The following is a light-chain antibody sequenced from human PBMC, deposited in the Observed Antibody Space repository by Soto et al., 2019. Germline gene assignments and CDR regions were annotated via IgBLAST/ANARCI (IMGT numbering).Light chain of an antibody. CDR2: NIS. Sequence: MTQYPTNLCGTPGERAPHSFRTSQTGSINVGWSQHRAGQAPRLLIYNISNRAAGVPARFSGSGSETDFTLSIRSLRSGAFVVYYCQQYNNWHSFGQGRLLE. CDR1: QTGSIN. V-gene: IGKV3-15*01. CDR3: QQYNNWHS. J-gene: IGKJ5*01.